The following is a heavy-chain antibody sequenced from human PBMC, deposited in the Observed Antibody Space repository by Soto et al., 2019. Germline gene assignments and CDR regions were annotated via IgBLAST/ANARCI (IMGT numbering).Heavy chain of an antibody. V-gene: IGHV2-5*02. Sequence: SGPTLVNPTQTLTLTCTFSGFSLSTSGVGVGWIRQPPGKALEWLALIYWDDDKRYSPSLKSRLTITKDTSKNQVVLTMTNMDPVDTATYYCAHSPTFAYYGDYHYFDYWGQGTLVTVSS. J-gene: IGHJ4*02. D-gene: IGHD4-17*01. CDR2: IYWDDDK. CDR3: AHSPTFAYYGDYHYFDY. CDR1: GFSLSTSGVG.